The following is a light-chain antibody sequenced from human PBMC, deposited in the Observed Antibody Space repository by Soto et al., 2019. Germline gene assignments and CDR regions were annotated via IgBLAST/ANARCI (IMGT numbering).Light chain of an antibody. Sequence: EIVMTQSPATLSLSPGERATLSCRASQSVSSYLAWYQQKPGQAPRLLIYGASTRATGIPARFSGGGSGTEFTLTITSLQSEDFAVYYCQQYNDWLITFGQGTRLENK. V-gene: IGKV3-15*01. CDR2: GAS. CDR3: QQYNDWLIT. CDR1: QSVSSY. J-gene: IGKJ5*01.